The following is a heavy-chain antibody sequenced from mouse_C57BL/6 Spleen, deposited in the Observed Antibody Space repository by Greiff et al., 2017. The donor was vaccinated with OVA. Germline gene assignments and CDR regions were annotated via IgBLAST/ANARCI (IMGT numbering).Heavy chain of an antibody. CDR2: IYPGSGST. CDR1: GYTFTSYW. D-gene: IGHD2-2*01. J-gene: IGHJ3*01. CDR3: ARRGATMVTTGFAY. Sequence: VQLQQPGAELVKPGASVKMSCKASGYTFTSYWITWVKQRPGQGLEWIGDIYPGSGSTNYNEKFKSKATLTVDTSSSTAYMQLSSLTSEDSAVYYCARRGATMVTTGFAYWGQGTLVTVSA. V-gene: IGHV1-55*01.